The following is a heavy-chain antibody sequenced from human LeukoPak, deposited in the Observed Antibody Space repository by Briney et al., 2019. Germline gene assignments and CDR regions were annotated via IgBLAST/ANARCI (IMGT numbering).Heavy chain of an antibody. CDR1: GGSISSYY. CDR3: ARGVYIAAAQYGY. V-gene: IGHV4-59*01. Sequence: SETLSLTCTVSGGSISSYYWSWIRQPPGKGLEWIGYIYYSGTTNYNPSLKSRVTISIDTSKNQFSLKLSSVTAADTAVYYCARGVYIAAAQYGYWGQGTLVAVSS. J-gene: IGHJ4*02. D-gene: IGHD6-13*01. CDR2: IYYSGTT.